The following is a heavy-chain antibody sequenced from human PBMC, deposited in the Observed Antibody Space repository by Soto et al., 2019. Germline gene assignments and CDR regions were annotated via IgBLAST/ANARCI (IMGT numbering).Heavy chain of an antibody. Sequence: ESLSLSCRVSGDSINSRYWSWIRQPPGKGLEWIGYIDYVGSTNYAPSLQSRVTMSVDTSTNQVSLKLRYVTAADTAVYYCVRQRGNYFDFWGQGTLVTVSS. CDR1: GDSINSRY. CDR2: IDYVGST. J-gene: IGHJ4*02. V-gene: IGHV4-59*11. D-gene: IGHD3-10*01. CDR3: VRQRGNYFDF.